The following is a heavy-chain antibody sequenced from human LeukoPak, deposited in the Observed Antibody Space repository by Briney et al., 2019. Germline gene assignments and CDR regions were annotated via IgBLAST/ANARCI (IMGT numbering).Heavy chain of an antibody. CDR1: GFTFSSYA. D-gene: IGHD3/OR15-3a*01. Sequence: PGGSLRLSCAASGFTFSSYAMNWVRQAPGKGLEWVSFIGGRGTTIYYADSVKGRFTISRDNSKNTLYLQMNSLRAEDTAVYYCAKDRTDYFDYWGQGTLVTVSP. CDR2: IGGRGTTI. J-gene: IGHJ4*02. CDR3: AKDRTDYFDY. V-gene: IGHV3-23*01.